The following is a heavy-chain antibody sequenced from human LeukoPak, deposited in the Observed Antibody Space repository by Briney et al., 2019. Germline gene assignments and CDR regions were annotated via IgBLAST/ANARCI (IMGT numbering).Heavy chain of an antibody. CDR2: IRSKTFGGTT. J-gene: IGHJ4*02. V-gene: IGHV3-49*03. CDR3: TRYSGRTDY. D-gene: IGHD5-18*01. Sequence: PGGSLRLSCAASGFTFGTYAVSWFRQAPGKGLEWVAFIRSKTFGGTTEYAASVKGRFTISRDDSKSIAYLQMNSLKTEDTAVYYCTRYSGRTDYWGRGTLVSVSS. CDR1: GFTFGTYA.